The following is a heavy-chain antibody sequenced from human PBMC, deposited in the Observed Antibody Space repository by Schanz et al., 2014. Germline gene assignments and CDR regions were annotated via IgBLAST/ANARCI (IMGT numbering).Heavy chain of an antibody. D-gene: IGHD3-10*01. J-gene: IGHJ4*02. CDR1: GFTFSDYY. Sequence: VQLVESGGGVVQFGRSLRLSCAASGFTFSDYYMSWIRQAPGKGLQWVARIKSKTDGGTRDYAAPVKGRFTISTDDSKNTVYLQMTSLQPENTAVYYCTADLWFGAVWGVWWGQGTLVTVSS. CDR2: IKSKTDGGTR. V-gene: IGHV3-15*01. CDR3: TADLWFGAVWGVW.